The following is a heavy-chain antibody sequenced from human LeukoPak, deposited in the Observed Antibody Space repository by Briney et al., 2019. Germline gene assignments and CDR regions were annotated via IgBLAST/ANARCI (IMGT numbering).Heavy chain of an antibody. J-gene: IGHJ4*02. V-gene: IGHV3-23*01. CDR1: EFTFSSYA. Sequence: GGSLRLSCAASEFTFSSYAMSWVRQAPGKGLEWVSGISGSGSNTYYADSVKGRFTISRDNPKNTLYLQMNSLRAEDTAVYYCARTQGNKGGWSLWDSSGYPKAGPFDYWGQGTLVTVSS. CDR3: ARTQGNKGGWSLWDSSGYPKAGPFDY. CDR2: ISGSGSNT. D-gene: IGHD3-22*01.